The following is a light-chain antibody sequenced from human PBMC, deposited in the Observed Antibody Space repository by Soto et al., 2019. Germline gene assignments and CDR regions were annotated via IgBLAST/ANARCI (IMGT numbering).Light chain of an antibody. J-gene: IGLJ2*01. Sequence: QSVLTQPAAVSGSPGQSITISCTGSSSDVGGYNSVSWYQQHPGKAPKLMIYEVSNRPSGVSNRFSGSKSGNTASLTISGLQADDEADYYCTSYTSSSSTLVAFGGGTKVTVL. CDR2: EVS. CDR3: TSYTSSSSTLVA. CDR1: SSDVGGYNS. V-gene: IGLV2-14*01.